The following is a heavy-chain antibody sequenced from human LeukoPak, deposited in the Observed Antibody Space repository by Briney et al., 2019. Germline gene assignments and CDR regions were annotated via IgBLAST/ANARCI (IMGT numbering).Heavy chain of an antibody. J-gene: IGHJ3*02. V-gene: IGHV1-18*01. CDR2: ISDFHGKT. Sequence: GASVKVSCKASGYPFSNFGISWVRQAPGHGLQWMGWISDFHGKTNYAQILQGRVTMTTDTSTGTAYMELRSLRSDDTALYYCARDSPFLVAGTGDAFDIWGQGTMVTVSS. CDR1: GYPFSNFG. D-gene: IGHD6-19*01. CDR3: ARDSPFLVAGTGDAFDI.